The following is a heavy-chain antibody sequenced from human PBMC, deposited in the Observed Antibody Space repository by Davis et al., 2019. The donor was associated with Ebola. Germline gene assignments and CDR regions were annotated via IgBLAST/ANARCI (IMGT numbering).Heavy chain of an antibody. CDR2: IYYSGST. J-gene: IGHJ4*02. Sequence: MPSETLSLTCTVSGGSISSGDYYWSWIRQPPGKGLEWIGYIYYSGSTYYNPSLKSRVTISVDTSKNQFSLKLSSVTAADTAVYYCARDRGTVTHFDYWGQGTLVTVSS. CDR1: GGSISSGDYY. V-gene: IGHV4-30-4*01. CDR3: ARDRGTVTHFDY. D-gene: IGHD4-17*01.